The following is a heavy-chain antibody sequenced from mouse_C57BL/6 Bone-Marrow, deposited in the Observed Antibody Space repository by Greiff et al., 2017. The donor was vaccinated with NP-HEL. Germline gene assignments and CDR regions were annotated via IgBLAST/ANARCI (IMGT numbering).Heavy chain of an antibody. CDR3: SRWSHYYGSSSHWYFDV. J-gene: IGHJ1*03. CDR1: GYTFTSYW. V-gene: IGHV1-61*01. Sequence: QVQLQQPGAELVRPGSSVKLSCKASGYTFTSYWMDWVKQRPGQGLEWIGNIYPSASETHYNQKFKDKATLTVDKSSSTAYMQLSRLTSEDSEDYYCSRWSHYYGSSSHWYFDVWGTGTTVTVSS. CDR2: IYPSASET. D-gene: IGHD1-1*01.